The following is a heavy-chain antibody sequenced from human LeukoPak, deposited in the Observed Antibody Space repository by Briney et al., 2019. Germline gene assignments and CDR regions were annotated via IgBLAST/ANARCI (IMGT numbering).Heavy chain of an antibody. Sequence: PGGSLRLSCAASGFTFDDYGMSWVRQAPGKGLEWVSYISSSSSTIYYADSVKGRFTISRDNAKNSLYLQMNSLRAEDTAVYYCARDLWFGELKDWGQGTLVTVSS. J-gene: IGHJ4*02. V-gene: IGHV3-48*01. CDR3: ARDLWFGELKD. D-gene: IGHD3-10*01. CDR1: GFTFDDYG. CDR2: ISSSSSTI.